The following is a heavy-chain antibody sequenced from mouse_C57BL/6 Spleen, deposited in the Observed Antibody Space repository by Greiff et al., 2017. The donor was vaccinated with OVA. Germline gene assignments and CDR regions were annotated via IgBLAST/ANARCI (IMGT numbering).Heavy chain of an antibody. CDR2: IDPSDSYT. CDR3: VLRDYPYYYAMDY. V-gene: IGHV1-50*01. Sequence: VQLQQPGAELVKPGASVKLSCKASGYTFTSYWMQWVKQRPGQGLEWIGEIDPSDSYTNYNQKFKGKATLTVDTSSSTAYMQLSSLTSEDSAVYYGVLRDYPYYYAMDYWGQGTSVTVSS. CDR1: GYTFTSYW. D-gene: IGHD2-4*01. J-gene: IGHJ4*01.